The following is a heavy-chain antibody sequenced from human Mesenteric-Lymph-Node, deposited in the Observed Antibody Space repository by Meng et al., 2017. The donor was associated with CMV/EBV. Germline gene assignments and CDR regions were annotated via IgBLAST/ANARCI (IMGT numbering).Heavy chain of an antibody. J-gene: IGHJ4*02. CDR2: IYYSGST. D-gene: IGHD5-12*01. CDR3: AREKRVGVLATTTGDY. V-gene: IGHV4-39*07. Sequence: GSLRLSCTVSAGSISSTSYYWGWIRQPPGKGLEWIGTIYYSGSTYYNPSLKSRVTISVDTSANQFSLKMKSVTAADTAMYYCAREKRVGVLATTTGDYWGQGTLVTVSS. CDR1: AGSISSTSYY.